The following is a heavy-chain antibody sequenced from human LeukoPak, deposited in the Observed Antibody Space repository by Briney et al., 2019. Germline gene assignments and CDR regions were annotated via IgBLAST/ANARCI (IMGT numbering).Heavy chain of an antibody. CDR2: INAGNGNT. CDR1: GYTFTSYA. D-gene: IGHD6-13*01. Sequence: GASVKVSCKASGYTFTSYAMHWVRQAPGQRLEWMGWINAGNGNTKYSQKFQGRVTITRDTSASTDYMELRRQRSEDTAVYYCARAIGRGETRIAAAGWFDPWGEGSLVSVSS. V-gene: IGHV1-3*01. J-gene: IGHJ5*02. CDR3: ARAIGRGETRIAAAGWFDP.